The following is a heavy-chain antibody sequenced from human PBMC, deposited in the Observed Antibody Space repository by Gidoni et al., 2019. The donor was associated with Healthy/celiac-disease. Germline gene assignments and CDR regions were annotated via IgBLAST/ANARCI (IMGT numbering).Heavy chain of an antibody. CDR1: GFTFSSYG. CDR2: IWYDGSNK. D-gene: IGHD6-25*01. V-gene: IGHV3-33*01. CDR3: ARDGRQEYFQH. Sequence: QVQLVESGRGVVQPGRSLRLSCDASGFTFSSYGMHWVRQAPGKGLEWVAVIWYDGSNKYYADSVKGRFTISRDNSKNTLYLQMNSLRAEDTAVYYCARDGRQEYFQHWGQGTLVTVSS. J-gene: IGHJ1*01.